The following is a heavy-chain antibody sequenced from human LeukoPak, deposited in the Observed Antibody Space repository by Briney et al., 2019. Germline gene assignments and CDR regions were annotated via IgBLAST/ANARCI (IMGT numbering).Heavy chain of an antibody. CDR3: ARERGITGTGDY. V-gene: IGHV3-21*01. CDR1: GFTFSSYA. CDR2: ISSSSSYI. J-gene: IGHJ4*02. Sequence: PGGSLRLSCAASGFTFSSYAMSWVRQAPGKGLEWVSSISSSSSYIYYADSVKGRFTISRDNAKNSLYLQMNSLRAEDTAVYYCARERGITGTGDYWGQGTLVTVSS. D-gene: IGHD1-20*01.